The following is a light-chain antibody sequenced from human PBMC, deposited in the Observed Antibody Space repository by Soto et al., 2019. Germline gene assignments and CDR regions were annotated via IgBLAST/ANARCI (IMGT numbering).Light chain of an antibody. V-gene: IGKV3-20*01. CDR3: QQTSI. J-gene: IGKJ3*01. Sequence: EIVLTQSPGTLSLAPGERATLSCRASQSVNNNHLAWYQQKPGLAPRLLIYAASSRASGIPDWFSGSGSWTDFTLTISRLEPEDFAVYYCQQTSIFGPGTKVDIK. CDR1: QSVNNNH. CDR2: AAS.